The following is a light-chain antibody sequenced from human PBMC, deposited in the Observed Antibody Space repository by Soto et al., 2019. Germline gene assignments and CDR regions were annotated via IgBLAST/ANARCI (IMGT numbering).Light chain of an antibody. CDR3: QQRSNWSMYT. CDR1: QSVGSY. CDR2: DAS. J-gene: IGKJ2*01. Sequence: EIVLTQSPATLSLSPGERATLSCRASQSVGSYLAWYQQKPGQAPRLLIQDASNRATGIPARFSGSGSGTDFTLTISSLEPDDFAVYYCQQRSNWSMYTFGQGTKLEIK. V-gene: IGKV3-11*01.